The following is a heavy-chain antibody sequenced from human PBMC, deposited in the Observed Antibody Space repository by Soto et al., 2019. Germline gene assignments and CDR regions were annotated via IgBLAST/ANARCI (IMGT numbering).Heavy chain of an antibody. CDR3: ARGAGIVVVPAAMSPLPSTFDP. J-gene: IGHJ5*02. CDR2: IYHSGST. CDR1: GGSISSGGYS. V-gene: IGHV4-30-2*01. D-gene: IGHD2-2*01. Sequence: QLQLQESGSGLVKPSQTLSLTCAVSGGSISSGGYSWSWIRQPPGKGLEWIGYIYHSGSTYYNPSLKSRGTISVDRSKNQFSLKLSSVTAADTAVYYCARGAGIVVVPAAMSPLPSTFDPWGQGTLVTVSS.